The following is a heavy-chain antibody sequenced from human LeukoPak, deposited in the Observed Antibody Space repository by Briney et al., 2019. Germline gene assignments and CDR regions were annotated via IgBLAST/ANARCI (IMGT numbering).Heavy chain of an antibody. CDR1: GFTFSNYA. J-gene: IGHJ5*02. CDR2: IKQDGSEK. Sequence: GGSLRLSCAASGFTFSNYAMSWVRQAPGKGLEWVANIKQDGSEKYYVDSVKGRFTISRDNAKNSLYLQMNSLRAEDTAVYYCARVGLGHNWFDPWGQGTLVTVSS. D-gene: IGHD7-27*01. CDR3: ARVGLGHNWFDP. V-gene: IGHV3-7*05.